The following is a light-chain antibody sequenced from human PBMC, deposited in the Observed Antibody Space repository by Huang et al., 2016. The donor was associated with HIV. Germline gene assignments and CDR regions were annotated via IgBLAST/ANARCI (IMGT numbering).Light chain of an antibody. J-gene: IGKJ1*01. CDR1: QNISTW. Sequence: DIQMTQSPSTLSASVGDRVIITCRASQNISTWLAWYQQKPGKAPKLLISKSSTLENGDPSRFSGSGAGTEFTLSISSLQPDDFATYYCQQYNTYWTFGQGTKVEIK. CDR2: KSS. CDR3: QQYNTYWT. V-gene: IGKV1-5*03.